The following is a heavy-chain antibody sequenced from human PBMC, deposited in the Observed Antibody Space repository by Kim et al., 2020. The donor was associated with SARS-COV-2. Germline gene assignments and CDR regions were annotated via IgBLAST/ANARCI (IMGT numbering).Heavy chain of an antibody. V-gene: IGHV3-53*01. CDR3: ARTGIDDY. J-gene: IGHJ4*02. D-gene: IGHD2-8*02. Sequence: GGSKSYADSVKGRFTISRDNSKNTLYLQMNSLRAEDTAVYYCARTGIDDYWGQGTLVTVSS. CDR2: GGSK.